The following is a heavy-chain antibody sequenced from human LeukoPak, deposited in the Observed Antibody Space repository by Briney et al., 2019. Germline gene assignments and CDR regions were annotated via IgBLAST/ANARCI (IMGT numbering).Heavy chain of an antibody. CDR2: ISSSSSYI. Sequence: PGGSLRLSCAASGFTFSSYEMNWVRQAPGKGLEWVSSISSSSSYIYYADSVKGRFTISRDNAKNSLYLQMNSLRAEDTAVYYCARDKRGSPLTGTSFDYWGQGTLVTVSS. D-gene: IGHD1-7*01. J-gene: IGHJ4*02. CDR3: ARDKRGSPLTGTSFDY. CDR1: GFTFSSYE. V-gene: IGHV3-21*01.